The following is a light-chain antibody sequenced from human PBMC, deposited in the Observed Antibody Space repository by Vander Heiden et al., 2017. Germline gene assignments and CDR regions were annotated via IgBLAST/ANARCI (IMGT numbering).Light chain of an antibody. CDR1: QSVSSN. J-gene: IGKJ2*01. CDR3: QQYKNWPPYT. Sequence: EIVMTQSPATLSVSPGERATLSCRASQSVSSNLAWYQQKPGQAPRLLIYGASIRATGIPARFSGSGYGKEFTLTISSRQSEDFAVYYCQQYKNWPPYTFGQGTKLXIK. V-gene: IGKV3D-15*01. CDR2: GAS.